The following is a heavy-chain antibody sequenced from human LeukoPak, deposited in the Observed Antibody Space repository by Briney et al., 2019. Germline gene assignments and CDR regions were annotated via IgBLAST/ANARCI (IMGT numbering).Heavy chain of an antibody. V-gene: IGHV3-13*05. D-gene: IGHD4-11*01. CDR2: IGTAGDP. J-gene: IGHJ6*04. CDR1: EFTFSSYD. Sequence: PGGSLSLSCAASEFTFSSYDMHWVRQATGKGLEWVSAIGTAGDPYYPGSVKGRFTISRENAKNSLYLQMNSLRAGDTAVYYCARMTTRGMDVWGKGTTVTVSS. CDR3: ARMTTRGMDV.